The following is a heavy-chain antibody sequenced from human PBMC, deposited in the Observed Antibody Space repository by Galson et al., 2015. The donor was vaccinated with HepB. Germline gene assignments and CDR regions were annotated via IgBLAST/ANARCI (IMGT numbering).Heavy chain of an antibody. D-gene: IGHD2-15*01. J-gene: IGHJ6*02. CDR2: IYYSGST. CDR3: ASPRYCSGGSCYGMDV. Sequence: SETLSLTCTVSGGSISSSSYYWGWIRQPPGKGLEWIGSIYYSGSTYYNPSLKSRVTISVDTSKNQFSLKLSSVTAADTAVYYCASPRYCSGGSCYGMDVWGQGTTVTVSS. CDR1: GGSISSSSYY. V-gene: IGHV4-39*01.